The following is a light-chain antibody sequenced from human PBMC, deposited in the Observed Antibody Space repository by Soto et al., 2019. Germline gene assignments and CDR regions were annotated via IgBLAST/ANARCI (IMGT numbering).Light chain of an antibody. Sequence: DIQMKQSPSTLSASVGDRVTITCRASQSISSWLAWYQQKPGKAPKLLIYKASTLKSGVPSRFSGSGSGTEFTLTISSLQPDDFATYYCQHYNSYSEAFGQGTKVDIK. CDR1: QSISSW. CDR2: KAS. J-gene: IGKJ1*01. V-gene: IGKV1-5*03. CDR3: QHYNSYSEA.